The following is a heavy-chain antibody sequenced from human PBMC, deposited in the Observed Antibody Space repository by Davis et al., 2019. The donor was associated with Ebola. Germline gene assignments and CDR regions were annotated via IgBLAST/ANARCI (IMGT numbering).Heavy chain of an antibody. CDR2: IIPIFGTA. CDR3: ARDIGYGDSYYYYGMDV. Sequence: SVKVSCKASGGTFSSYAISWVRQAPGHGLEWMGGIIPIFGTANYAQKFQGRVTITADKSTSTAYMELSSLRSEDTAVYYCARDIGYGDSYYYYGMDVWGQGTTVTVSS. J-gene: IGHJ6*02. D-gene: IGHD4-17*01. V-gene: IGHV1-69*06. CDR1: GGTFSSYA.